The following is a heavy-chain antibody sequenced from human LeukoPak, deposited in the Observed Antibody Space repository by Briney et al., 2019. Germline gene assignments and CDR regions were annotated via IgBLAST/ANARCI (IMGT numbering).Heavy chain of an antibody. CDR1: GFTFSSYG. V-gene: IGHV3-23*01. D-gene: IGHD1-26*01. CDR3: AKAGFRYSGSSGYMDV. CDR2: ISGSGGST. Sequence: QPGGTLRLSCAASGFTFSSYGMSWVRQAPGKGLEWVSAISGSGGSTCYADSVKGRFTISRDNSKNTLYLQMNSLRAEDTAVYYCAKAGFRYSGSSGYMDVWGKGTTVTISS. J-gene: IGHJ6*03.